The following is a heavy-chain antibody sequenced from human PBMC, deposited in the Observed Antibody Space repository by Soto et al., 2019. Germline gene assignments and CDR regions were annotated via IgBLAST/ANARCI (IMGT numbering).Heavy chain of an antibody. CDR2: MSPNSGNA. CDR3: ARDRLPATVYYDFWGGGSRWFDP. V-gene: IGHV1-8*01. Sequence: GASVKVSCKASGFTFTTYDIHWVRQATGQGLEWMGWMSPNSGNAGYAQKFQGRVTMTRDTSMSTAYMELSSLRSEDTAVYYCARDRLPATVYYDFWGGGSRWFDPWGQGTLVTVSS. D-gene: IGHD3-3*01. CDR1: GFTFTTYD. J-gene: IGHJ5*02.